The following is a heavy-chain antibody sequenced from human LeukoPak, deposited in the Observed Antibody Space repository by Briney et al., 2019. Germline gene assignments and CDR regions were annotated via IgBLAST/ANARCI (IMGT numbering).Heavy chain of an antibody. CDR1: GFTFSNYV. J-gene: IGHJ4*02. Sequence: GGSLRLSCAASGFTFSNYVMQWVRQAPGKGLEWVALIAHDGSNKYYADSVKGRFTISRDNAKKSLYLQMNSLRADDTAVYYCARDIRDPSGWDDIDYWGQGTLVTVSS. V-gene: IGHV3-30*03. CDR2: IAHDGSNK. D-gene: IGHD6-19*01. CDR3: ARDIRDPSGWDDIDY.